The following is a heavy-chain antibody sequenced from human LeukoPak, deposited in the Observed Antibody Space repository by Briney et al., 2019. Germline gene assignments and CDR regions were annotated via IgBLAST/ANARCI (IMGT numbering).Heavy chain of an antibody. CDR1: GFTLSSYA. CDR2: ISGSGGST. D-gene: IGHD1-26*01. CDR3: AKDSTSGSYYLDY. J-gene: IGHJ4*02. V-gene: IGHV3-23*01. Sequence: GGSLRLSCAASGFTLSSYAMSWVRQAPGKGLEWVSAISGSGGSTYYADSVKGRFTISRDNSKNTLYLQMNSLRAEDTAVYYCAKDSTSGSYYLDYWGQGTLVTVSS.